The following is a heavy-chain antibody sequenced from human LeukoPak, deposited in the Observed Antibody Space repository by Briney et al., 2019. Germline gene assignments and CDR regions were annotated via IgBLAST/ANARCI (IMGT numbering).Heavy chain of an antibody. J-gene: IGHJ5*02. CDR2: IIPIFGTA. CDR1: GGTFGSYA. V-gene: IGHV1-69*05. Sequence: SVKVSCKASGGTFGSYAISWVRQAPGQGLEWMGGIIPIFGTANYAQKFQGRVTITTDESTSTAYMELSSLRSEDTAVYYCARFSPAGYSSSWIFPATWGQGTLVTVSS. D-gene: IGHD6-13*01. CDR3: ARFSPAGYSSSWIFPAT.